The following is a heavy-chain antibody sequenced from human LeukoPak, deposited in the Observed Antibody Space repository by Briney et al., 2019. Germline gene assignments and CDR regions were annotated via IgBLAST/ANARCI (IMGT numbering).Heavy chain of an antibody. Sequence: RPGGSLRLSCAASGFTFSSYEMNWARQAPGKGLEWVSYISSSGSTIYYADSVKGRFTISRDNAKNSLYLQMNSLRAEDTAVYYCAKDCRFGETINWFGPWGQGTLVTVSS. CDR3: AKDCRFGETINWFGP. CDR1: GFTFSSYE. CDR2: ISSSGSTI. D-gene: IGHD3-10*01. V-gene: IGHV3-48*03. J-gene: IGHJ5*02.